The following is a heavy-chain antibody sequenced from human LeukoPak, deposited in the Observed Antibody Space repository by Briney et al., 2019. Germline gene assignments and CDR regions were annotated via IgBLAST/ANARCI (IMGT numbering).Heavy chain of an antibody. J-gene: IGHJ3*02. CDR3: ARDSVAAFDI. V-gene: IGHV3-21*01. CDR2: ISSSSSYI. D-gene: IGHD5/OR15-5a*01. CDR1: GFTFSSYS. Sequence: SGGSLRLSCAASGFTFSSYSMNWVRQAPGKGLEWVSSISSSSSYIYYADSVKGRFTNSRDNAKNSLYLQMNSLRAEDTAVYYCARDSVAAFDIWGQGTMVTVSS.